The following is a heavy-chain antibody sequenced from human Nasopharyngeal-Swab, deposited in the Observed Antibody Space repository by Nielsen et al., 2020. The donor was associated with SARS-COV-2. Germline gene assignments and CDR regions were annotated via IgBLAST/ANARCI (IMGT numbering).Heavy chain of an antibody. V-gene: IGHV4-4*02. CDR3: ARVRCSSTSCVLAGWFDP. J-gene: IGHJ5*02. D-gene: IGHD2-2*01. Sequence: SETLSLTCAVSGGSISSSNWWSWVRQPPGKGLEWIGEIYHSGSTNYNPSLKSRVTISVDKSKSQFSLKLSSVTAADTAVYYCARVRCSSTSCVLAGWFDPWGQGTLVTVSS. CDR2: IYHSGST. CDR1: GGSISSSNW.